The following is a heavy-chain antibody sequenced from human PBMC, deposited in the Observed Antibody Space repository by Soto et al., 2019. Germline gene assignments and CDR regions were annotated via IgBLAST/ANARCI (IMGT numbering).Heavy chain of an antibody. CDR2: ISAYNGNT. Sequence: ASVKVSCKASCYTFTSYGISLLRQAPGQGLEWMGWISAYNGNTNYAQKLQGRVTMTTDTSKNQFSLKLSSVTAADTAVYYCARGRVLQTVFLEYWGQGTLVTVSS. CDR1: CYTFTSYG. V-gene: IGHV1-18*01. CDR3: ARGRVLQTVFLEY. D-gene: IGHD2-15*01. J-gene: IGHJ4*02.